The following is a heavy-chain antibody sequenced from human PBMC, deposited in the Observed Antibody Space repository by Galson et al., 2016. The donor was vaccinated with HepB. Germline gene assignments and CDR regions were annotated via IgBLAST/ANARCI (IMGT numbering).Heavy chain of an antibody. V-gene: IGHV3-15*07. CDR3: TTGEDGYGY. CDR1: GFTFSNAW. Sequence: SLILSCAASGFTFSNAWMNWVRQAPGKGLEWVGRIKSRTHGGTTDYAAPVKGRFTISRDDSRNTLYLQMNSLKTEDTAVYYCTTGEDGYGYWGQGTLVTVSS. J-gene: IGHJ4*02. D-gene: IGHD5-24*01. CDR2: IKSRTHGGTT.